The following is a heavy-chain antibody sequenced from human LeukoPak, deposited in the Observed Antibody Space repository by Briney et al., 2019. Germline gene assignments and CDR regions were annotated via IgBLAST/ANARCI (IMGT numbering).Heavy chain of an antibody. J-gene: IGHJ4*02. CDR1: GFTFSTFD. CDR2: ISHSSIYI. Sequence: GGSLRLSCAASGFTFSTFDFNWVRQAPGKGLEWVSSISHSSIYISYADSVKGRFTISRDNARNSLYLQMDSLRVEDTAVYYCARGYYYDSSVAYWGQGTLVTVSS. D-gene: IGHD3-22*01. CDR3: ARGYYYDSSVAY. V-gene: IGHV3-21*01.